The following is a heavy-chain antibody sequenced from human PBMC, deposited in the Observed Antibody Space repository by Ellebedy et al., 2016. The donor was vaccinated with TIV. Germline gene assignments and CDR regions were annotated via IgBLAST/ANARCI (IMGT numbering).Heavy chain of an antibody. D-gene: IGHD3-9*01. CDR2: IGPRSDYK. J-gene: IGHJ4*02. V-gene: IGHV3-23*01. Sequence: PGGSLRLSCAASGFTFSNYVMAWVRQDTGKGLEWVSAIGPRSDYKFYADSVKGRITISRDNSENTLFLQMHSLRGEDTAVYYCAKELVSRDSLTFDYWGQGVLVTVSS. CDR3: AKELVSRDSLTFDY. CDR1: GFTFSNYV.